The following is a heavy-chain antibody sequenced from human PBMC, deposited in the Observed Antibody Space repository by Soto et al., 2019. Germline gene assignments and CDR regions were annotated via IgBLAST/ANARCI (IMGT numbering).Heavy chain of an antibody. CDR3: ARDLDVLLWFEELFRPGSYGMDV. CDR2: ISAYNGNT. D-gene: IGHD3-10*01. CDR1: GYTFTSYG. Sequence: ASVKVSCKASGYTFTSYGISWVRQAPGQGLEWMGWISAYNGNTNYAQKLQGRVTMTTDTSTSTAYMELRSLRSDDTAVYYCARDLDVLLWFEELFRPGSYGMDVWGQGTTVTVSS. V-gene: IGHV1-18*04. J-gene: IGHJ6*02.